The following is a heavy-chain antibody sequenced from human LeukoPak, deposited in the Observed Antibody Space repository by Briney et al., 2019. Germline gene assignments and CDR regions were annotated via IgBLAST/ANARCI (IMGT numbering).Heavy chain of an antibody. J-gene: IGHJ4*02. D-gene: IGHD6-19*01. V-gene: IGHV4-39*07. CDR1: GGSISSYY. CDR2: IYYSGST. Sequence: SETLSLTCTVSGGSISSYYWGWIRQPPGKGLEWIGSIYYSGSTYYNPSLKSRVTISVDTSKNQFSLKLSSVTAADTAVYYCARDLGAAVAGTGDYWGQGTLVTVSS. CDR3: ARDLGAAVAGTGDY.